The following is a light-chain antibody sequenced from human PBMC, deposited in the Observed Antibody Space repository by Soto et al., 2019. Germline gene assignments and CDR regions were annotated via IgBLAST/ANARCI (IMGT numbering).Light chain of an antibody. CDR2: DAS. Sequence: EIVLTQSPAPLSLSPGARATLSCRASQSVSSYLAWYQQKPGQAPRLLIYDASNRATGIPARFSGSGSGTDFTLTISSLETEDFAVYYCQQRSNWPPLTFGGGTKVEIK. J-gene: IGKJ4*01. CDR1: QSVSSY. CDR3: QQRSNWPPLT. V-gene: IGKV3-11*01.